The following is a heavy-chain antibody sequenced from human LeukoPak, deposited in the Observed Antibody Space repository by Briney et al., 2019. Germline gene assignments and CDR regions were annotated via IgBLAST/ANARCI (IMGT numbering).Heavy chain of an antibody. CDR2: ISGDGGST. Sequence: PGGSLRLSCAASGFTFDDYAMHWVRQAPGKGLEWVSLISGDGGSTYYADSVKGRFTISRDNSKNSLYLQMNSLRTEDTALYYCAKDTEGDGYNFIDYWGQGTLVIVSS. D-gene: IGHD5-24*01. V-gene: IGHV3-43*02. CDR1: GFTFDDYA. J-gene: IGHJ4*02. CDR3: AKDTEGDGYNFIDY.